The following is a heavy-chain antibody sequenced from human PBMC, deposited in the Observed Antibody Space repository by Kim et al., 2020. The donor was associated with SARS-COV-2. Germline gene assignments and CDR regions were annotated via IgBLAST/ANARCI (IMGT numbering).Heavy chain of an antibody. V-gene: IGHV3-23*01. CDR2: IIGTGGST. CDR1: GFNFKNYA. CDR3: AKGGKDHYYYGMDG. D-gene: IGHD2-15*01. Sequence: GGSLRLSCAASGFNFKNYAMNWVRQAPGKGLECVSGIIGTGGSTYYADSVKGRFTISRDNSKNTVSLQMNSLRAEDTAIYYCAKGGKDHYYYGMDGWGQGTTVSVSS. J-gene: IGHJ6*02.